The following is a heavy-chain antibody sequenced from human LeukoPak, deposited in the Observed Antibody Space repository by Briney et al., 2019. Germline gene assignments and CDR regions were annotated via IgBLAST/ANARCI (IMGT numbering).Heavy chain of an antibody. CDR2: MNQDGSRI. Sequence: GGSLRLSCSASGFTLSNCWMTWVRQAPGKGLEWVANMNQDGSRIYYVDSVKGRFTISRDNAKNSLHLQMSSLRADDTAVYYCARDPPPDDTSGYLDYWGQGALVTVSS. CDR1: GFTLSNCW. J-gene: IGHJ4*02. V-gene: IGHV3-7*04. D-gene: IGHD3-22*01. CDR3: ARDPPPDDTSGYLDY.